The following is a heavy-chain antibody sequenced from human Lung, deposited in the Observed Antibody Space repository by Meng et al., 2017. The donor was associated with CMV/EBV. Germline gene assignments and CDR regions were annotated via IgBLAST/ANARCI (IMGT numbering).Heavy chain of an antibody. D-gene: IGHD2-2*02. CDR1: GYSFTSYW. V-gene: IGHV5-51*01. CDR3: ARQLYCSSTSCYTNAFDI. CDR2: IYPGDSDT. Sequence: GESXKISCKGSGYSFTSYWIGWVRQMPGKGLEWMGIIYPGDSDTRYSPSFQGQVTISADKSICTAYLQWSSLKASDTAMYYCARQLYCSSTSCYTNAFDIWXQGTXVTVSS. J-gene: IGHJ3*02.